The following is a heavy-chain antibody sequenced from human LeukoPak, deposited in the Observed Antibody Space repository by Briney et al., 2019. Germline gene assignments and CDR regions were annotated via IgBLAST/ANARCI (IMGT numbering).Heavy chain of an antibody. V-gene: IGHV1-18*01. J-gene: IGHJ4*02. CDR3: ARVITMVRGVILPVSGFDY. Sequence: ASVKVSCKASGYSFTSYGISWVRQAPGQGLEWMGWINTYNGNTNYAQTVQGRVTITTDTATSTAYMELRSLRSDDTAVYFCARVITMVRGVILPVSGFDYWGQGTLVTVSS. CDR2: INTYNGNT. D-gene: IGHD3-10*01. CDR1: GYSFTSYG.